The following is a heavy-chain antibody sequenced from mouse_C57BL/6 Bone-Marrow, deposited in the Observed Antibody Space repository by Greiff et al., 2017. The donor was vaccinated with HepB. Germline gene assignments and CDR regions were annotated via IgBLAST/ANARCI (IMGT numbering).Heavy chain of an antibody. D-gene: IGHD1-1*01. J-gene: IGHJ3*01. CDR3: TYYYSVEAWFAY. V-gene: IGHV1-15*01. Sequence: QVQLKQSGAELVRPGASVTLSCKASGYTFTDYEMHWVKQTPVHGLEWIGAIDPETGGTAYNQKFKGKAILTADKYSSTAYMELRSLTSEDSAVYYCTYYYSVEAWFAYWGQGTLVTVSA. CDR1: GYTFTDYE. CDR2: IDPETGGT.